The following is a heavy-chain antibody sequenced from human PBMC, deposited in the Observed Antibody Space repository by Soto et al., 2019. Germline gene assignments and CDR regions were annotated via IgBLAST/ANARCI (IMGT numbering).Heavy chain of an antibody. CDR1: GGSFSGYY. V-gene: IGHV4-34*01. Sequence: PSETLSLTCAVYGGSFSGYYWSWIRQPPGKGLEWIGEINHSGSTNYNPSLKGRVTISVDTSKNQFSLKLSSVTAADTAVYYCARGDYSNYRQNRNWFDPWGQGTLVTVSS. J-gene: IGHJ5*02. D-gene: IGHD4-4*01. CDR3: ARGDYSNYRQNRNWFDP. CDR2: INHSGST.